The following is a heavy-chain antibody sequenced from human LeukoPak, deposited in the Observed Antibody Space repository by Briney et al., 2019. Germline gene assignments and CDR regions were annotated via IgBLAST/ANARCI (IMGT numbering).Heavy chain of an antibody. CDR1: GGSISSYY. J-gene: IGHJ2*01. Sequence: PSETLSLTCTVSGGSISSYYWTWIRQPAGKGLEWIGRIYNSGTTNYSPSLESRVTMSVDTSKNRFSLRLSSVTAADTAVYYCARDRLGATVHWRIDLWGRGTLVTVSS. V-gene: IGHV4-4*07. CDR3: ARDRLGATVHWRIDL. D-gene: IGHD1-26*01. CDR2: IYNSGTT.